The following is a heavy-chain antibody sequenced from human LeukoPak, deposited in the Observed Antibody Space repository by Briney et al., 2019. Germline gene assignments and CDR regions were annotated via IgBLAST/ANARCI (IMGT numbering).Heavy chain of an antibody. CDR3: AKDGRSAVSVYYFDY. Sequence: GGSLRLSCAASGFTFSTYAMSWVRQATGKGLEWVSTISGNGGTTYYADSVRGRFTISRDNSKNTLFLQMNSLRAEDTAVYYCAKDGRSAVSVYYFDYWGQGTLVPVSS. V-gene: IGHV3-23*01. J-gene: IGHJ4*02. CDR1: GFTFSTYA. CDR2: ISGNGGTT. D-gene: IGHD6-19*01.